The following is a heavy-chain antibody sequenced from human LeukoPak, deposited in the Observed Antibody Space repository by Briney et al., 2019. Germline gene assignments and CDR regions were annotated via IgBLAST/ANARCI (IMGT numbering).Heavy chain of an antibody. CDR1: GVSIRTTSYY. CDR3: ARHAAIKGVTKAPWFPP. V-gene: IGHV4-39*01. J-gene: IGHJ5*02. D-gene: IGHD2-21*02. CDR2: IYYSGNT. Sequence: PSETLSLTCTVSGVSIRTTSYYWGWIRQPPGKGLEWIGSIYYSGNTYYNPSLNSRITISVDTSKNQFSLKLTSVTAADTAVYYCARHAAIKGVTKAPWFPPGGQGPLVTVPA.